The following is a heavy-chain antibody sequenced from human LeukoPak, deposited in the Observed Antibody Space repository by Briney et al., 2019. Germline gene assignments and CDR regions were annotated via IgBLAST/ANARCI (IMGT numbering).Heavy chain of an antibody. Sequence: GGSLRLSCAASGFTFSNYWMHWVRQAPGKGLVWVSRIKTDGSSTTYADSVKGRFTMSRDNAKNTLYLQVSSLRAEDTAVYYCARGFALIPAGVPDYWGQGTLVTVSS. D-gene: IGHD2-2*01. J-gene: IGHJ4*02. CDR2: IKTDGSST. V-gene: IGHV3-74*03. CDR3: ARGFALIPAGVPDY. CDR1: GFTFSNYW.